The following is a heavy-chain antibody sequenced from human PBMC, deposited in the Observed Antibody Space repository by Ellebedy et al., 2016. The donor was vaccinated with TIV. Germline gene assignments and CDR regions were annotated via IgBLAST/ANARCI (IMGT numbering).Heavy chain of an antibody. V-gene: IGHV6-1*01. CDR2: TYYRSKWYD. D-gene: IGHD1-1*01. Sequence: SQTLSLTCAISGDSVSANSATWNWFRQSPSRGLEWLGRTYYRSKWYDDYAASVKSRVTINPDTSKNQFSLQLNSVTPDDTAVYYCARRGPTGSLDYWGQGALVTVSS. J-gene: IGHJ4*02. CDR3: ARRGPTGSLDY. CDR1: GDSVSANSAT.